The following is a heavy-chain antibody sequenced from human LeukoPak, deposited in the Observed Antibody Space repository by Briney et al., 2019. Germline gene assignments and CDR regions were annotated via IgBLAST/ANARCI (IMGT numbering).Heavy chain of an antibody. CDR1: GFTFSSYW. CDR2: INTDESST. Sequence: PGGSLRLSCAASGFTFSSYWMHWLRQAPGKGLVWVSRINTDESSTRYAASVKGRFTISSEHAKNTLHLQMNSRSAEGTAGYYFARDGGYSSCNYYYYYMVVWGKRTTVTVSS. CDR3: ARDGGYSSCNYYYYYMVV. V-gene: IGHV3-74*01. J-gene: IGHJ6*03. D-gene: IGHD6-13*01.